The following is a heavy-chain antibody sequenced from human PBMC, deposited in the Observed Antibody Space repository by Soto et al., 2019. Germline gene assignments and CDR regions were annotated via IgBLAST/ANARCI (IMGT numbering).Heavy chain of an antibody. Sequence: ASEXLSLTCTVAGGSISSSSYYWGWIRQPPGKGLEWIGSIYYSGSTYYNPSLKSRVTISVDTSKNQFSLKLSSVTAADTAVYYCARNTVTRWLFHFDFLDYWGQGTLVTVSS. CDR2: IYYSGST. CDR3: ARNTVTRWLFHFDFLDY. CDR1: GGSISSSSYY. J-gene: IGHJ4*02. D-gene: IGHD3-22*01. V-gene: IGHV4-39*01.